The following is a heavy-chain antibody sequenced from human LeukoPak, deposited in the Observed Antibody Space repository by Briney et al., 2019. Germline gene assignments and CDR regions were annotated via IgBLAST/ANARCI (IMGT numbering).Heavy chain of an antibody. CDR3: ARDPSTMVRGVPGYFDY. Sequence: PGGSLRLSCAASGFTFSSYGMHWVRQAPGKGLEWVAVIWYDGSNKYYADSVKGRFTVSRDNSKNTLYLQMNSLRAEDTAVYYCARDPSTMVRGVPGYFDYWGQGTLVTVSS. CDR1: GFTFSSYG. D-gene: IGHD3-10*01. J-gene: IGHJ4*02. V-gene: IGHV3-33*01. CDR2: IWYDGSNK.